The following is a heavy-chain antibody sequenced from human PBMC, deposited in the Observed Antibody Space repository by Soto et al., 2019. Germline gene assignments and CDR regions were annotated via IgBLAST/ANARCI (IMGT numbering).Heavy chain of an antibody. J-gene: IGHJ4*02. D-gene: IGHD3-10*01. CDR3: ARQGGLLWFGE. CDR2: IYYSGST. CDR1: GGSISSSSYY. Sequence: QLQLQESGPGLVKPSETLSLTCTVSGGSISSSSYYWGWIRQPPGKGLEWIGSIYYSGSTYYNPSLKSRVTISVDTSKNQFSLKLSSVTAADTAVYYCARQGGLLWFGEGGQGTLVTVSS. V-gene: IGHV4-39*01.